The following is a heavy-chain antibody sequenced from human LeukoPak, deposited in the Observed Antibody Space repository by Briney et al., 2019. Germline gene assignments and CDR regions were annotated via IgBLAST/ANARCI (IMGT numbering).Heavy chain of an antibody. CDR2: IIPIFGTA. CDR3: ARTAKPYSYSYGMDV. V-gene: IGHV1-69*13. J-gene: IGHJ6*02. Sequence: GASVKVSCKASGGTFSSYAISWVRQAPGQGLEWMGGIIPIFGTANYAQEFQGRVTITADESTSTAYMELSSLRSEDTAVYYCARTAKPYSYSYGMDVWGQATTLTVSS. CDR1: GGTFSSYA.